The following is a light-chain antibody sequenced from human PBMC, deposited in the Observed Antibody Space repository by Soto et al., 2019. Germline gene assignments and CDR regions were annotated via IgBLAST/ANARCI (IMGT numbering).Light chain of an antibody. CDR3: QQYTSYWT. CDR2: AAS. Sequence: DKQMTHSASTLSESIGDRVTITCRASHSNSSWLAWYQPKKGKAPNLLISAASNLESGVPLRFSGSGSGTEFTITISSLQPDDFATYYCQQYTSYWTFGQGTKVDI. J-gene: IGKJ1*01. V-gene: IGKV1-5*01. CDR1: HSNSSW.